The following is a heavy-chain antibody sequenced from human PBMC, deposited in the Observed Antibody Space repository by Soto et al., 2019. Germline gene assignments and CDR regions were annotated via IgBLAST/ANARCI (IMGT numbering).Heavy chain of an antibody. J-gene: IGHJ5*02. CDR2: ISGSGGST. Sequence: VGSLRLSCAASGFTFSSYAMSWVRQAPGKGLEWVSAISGSGGSTYYADSVKGRFTISRDNSKNTLYLQMNSLRAEDTAVYYCAKKVADTGLYNWFDPWGQGTLVTVSS. V-gene: IGHV3-23*01. CDR1: GFTFSSYA. CDR3: AKKVADTGLYNWFDP.